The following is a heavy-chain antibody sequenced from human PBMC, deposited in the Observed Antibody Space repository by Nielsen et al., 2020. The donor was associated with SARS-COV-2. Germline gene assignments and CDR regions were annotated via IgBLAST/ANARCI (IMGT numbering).Heavy chain of an antibody. CDR2: IRSKTNNYET. CDR1: GFTFRDAI. V-gene: IGHV3-73*01. CDR3: KHYYDMDV. Sequence: LSLTCAASGFTFRDAIIHWVRQASGKGLEWVCRIRSKTNNYETSYAASVKGRFIISRDESKNMAYLQMNSLKTDDTAVYYCKHYYDMDVWGQGTTVTVSS. J-gene: IGHJ6*02.